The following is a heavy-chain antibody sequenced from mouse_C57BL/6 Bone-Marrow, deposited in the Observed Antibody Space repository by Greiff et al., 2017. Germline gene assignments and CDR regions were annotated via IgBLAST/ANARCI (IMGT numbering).Heavy chain of an antibody. CDR1: GFSFNTYA. CDR2: IRSKSNNYAT. D-gene: IGHD1-1*01. J-gene: IGHJ3*01. Sequence: EVHLVESGGGLVQPKGSLKLSCAASGFSFNTYAMNWVRPATGKGLEWVASIRSKSNNYATYYADSVKDRFTISRDDSESMLYLQMNNLKTEDTAMYYCGRRDGSRGRFAYWGQGTLVTVSA. V-gene: IGHV10-1*01. CDR3: GRRDGSRGRFAY.